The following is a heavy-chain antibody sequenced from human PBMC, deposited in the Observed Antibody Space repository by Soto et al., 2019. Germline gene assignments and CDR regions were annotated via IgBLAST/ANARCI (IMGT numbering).Heavy chain of an antibody. CDR1: GDSVPSNTAA. CDR2: TYYRSKWYN. CDR3: ARDPLAAAGYHYYYGMDV. J-gene: IGHJ6*02. V-gene: IGHV6-1*01. D-gene: IGHD6-13*01. Sequence: SQTLSLTCAISGDSVPSNTAAWNWIRQSPSRGLEWLRRTYYRSKWYNDYAVSVKSRITINPDTSKNQFSLQLNSVPPEDTAVYYSARDPLAAAGYHYYYGMDVWGQGTTVTVSS.